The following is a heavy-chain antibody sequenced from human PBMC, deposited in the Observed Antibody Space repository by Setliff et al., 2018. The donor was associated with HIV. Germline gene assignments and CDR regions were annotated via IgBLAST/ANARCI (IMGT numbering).Heavy chain of an antibody. D-gene: IGHD2-21*01. V-gene: IGHV1-69*10. Sequence: SVKVSCKASGGTFSNYAITWVRQAPGQGLEWMGGIIPMCGIANHAQKFQGRVTITADTSTGTAYMELSSLRSEDTAVYYCARAYSSGVIKYIDVWGKGTTVTVSS. CDR2: IIPMCGIA. CDR1: GGTFSNYA. CDR3: ARAYSSGVIKYIDV. J-gene: IGHJ6*03.